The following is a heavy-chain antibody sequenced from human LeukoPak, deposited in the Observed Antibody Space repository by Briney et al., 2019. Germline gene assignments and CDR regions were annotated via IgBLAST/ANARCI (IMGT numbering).Heavy chain of an antibody. CDR2: IYPGDSDT. Sequence: GESLKISCKGSGYSFTSYWIGWVRQMPGKGLEWMGIIYPGDSDTRYSPSFQGQVTISADKSISTAYLQWSSLKASGTAMYYCARHGYYDSSGYYYYYYGMDVWGQGTTVTVSS. CDR3: ARHGYYDSSGYYYYYYGMDV. CDR1: GYSFTSYW. J-gene: IGHJ6*02. V-gene: IGHV5-51*01. D-gene: IGHD3-22*01.